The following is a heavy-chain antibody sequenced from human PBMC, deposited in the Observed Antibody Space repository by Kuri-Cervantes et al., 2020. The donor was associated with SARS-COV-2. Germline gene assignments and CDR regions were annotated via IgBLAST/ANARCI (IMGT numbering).Heavy chain of an antibody. CDR2: IYYSGST. CDR3: ARGTYYDFWSGYSNAFDI. V-gene: IGHV4-61*01. Sequence: SETLSLTCTVSGDSITNNNYYWSWIRQPPGKGLEWIGYIYYSGSTNYNPSLKSRVTISVDTSKNQFSLKLSSVTAADTAVYYCARGTYYDFWSGYSNAFDIWGQGTMVTVSS. D-gene: IGHD3-3*01. CDR1: GDSITNNNYY. J-gene: IGHJ3*02.